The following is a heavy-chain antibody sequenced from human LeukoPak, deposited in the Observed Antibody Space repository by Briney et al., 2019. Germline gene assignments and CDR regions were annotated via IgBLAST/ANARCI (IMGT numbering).Heavy chain of an antibody. J-gene: IGHJ4*02. Sequence: PGGSLRLSCAASGFTFSSYAISWVRQAPGKGLEWVSAISGSGGSTYYADSVKGRFTISRDNSKNTLYLQMNSLRAEDTAVYYCAKEAKPPGNYYDSSGYYYDYWGQGTLVTVSS. CDR2: ISGSGGST. CDR1: GFTFSSYA. D-gene: IGHD3-22*01. V-gene: IGHV3-23*01. CDR3: AKEAKPPGNYYDSSGYYYDY.